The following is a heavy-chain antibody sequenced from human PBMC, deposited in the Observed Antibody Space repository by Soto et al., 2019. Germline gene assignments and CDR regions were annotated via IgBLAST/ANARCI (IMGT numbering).Heavy chain of an antibody. J-gene: IGHJ5*02. CDR2: IIPILGIA. V-gene: IGHV1-69*08. CDR1: GGTFSSYT. CDR3: ARDATGMEGWFDP. D-gene: IGHD5-18*01. Sequence: QVQLVQSGAEVKKPGSSVKVSCKASGGTFSSYTISWVRQAPGQGLEWMGSIIPILGIANYAQKFQGRVTITADKSTSTPYMEPSSLRSEDTAVYYCARDATGMEGWFDPWGQGTLVTVSS.